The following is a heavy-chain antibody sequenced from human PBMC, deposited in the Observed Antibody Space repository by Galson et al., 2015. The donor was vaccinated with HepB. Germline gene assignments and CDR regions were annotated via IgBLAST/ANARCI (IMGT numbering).Heavy chain of an antibody. CDR1: GFTFSSYW. V-gene: IGHV3-74*01. CDR2: INSDGSST. CDR3: ARAYWFGELYYGMDV. D-gene: IGHD3-10*01. J-gene: IGHJ6*02. Sequence: SLRLSCAASGFTFSSYWMHWVRQAPGKGLVWVSRINSDGSSTSYADSVKGRFTISRDNAKNTLYLQMNSLRAEDTAVYYCARAYWFGELYYGMDVWGQGTTVTVPS.